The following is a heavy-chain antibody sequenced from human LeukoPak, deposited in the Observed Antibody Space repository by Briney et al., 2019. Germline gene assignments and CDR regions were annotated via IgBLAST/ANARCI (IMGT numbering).Heavy chain of an antibody. Sequence: GGSLRLSCAASGFTFDDYAMHWVRQAPGKGLEWVSGISWASGSIGYADSVKGRFTISRDNAKNSLYLQMNSLRAEDMALYYCAKASSRSFSSGYYGNAFDTWGQGTMVTVSS. CDR3: AKASSRSFSSGYYGNAFDT. CDR2: ISWASGSI. J-gene: IGHJ3*02. D-gene: IGHD6-19*01. CDR1: GFTFDDYA. V-gene: IGHV3-9*03.